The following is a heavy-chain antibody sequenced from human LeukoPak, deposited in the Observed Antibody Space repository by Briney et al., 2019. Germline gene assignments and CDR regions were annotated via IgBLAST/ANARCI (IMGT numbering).Heavy chain of an antibody. V-gene: IGHV4-31*03. CDR2: IYYSGST. J-gene: IGHJ4*02. D-gene: IGHD3-3*01. Sequence: SQTLSLTCTVSGGSISSGGYYWSWIRQHPGKGLEWIGYIYYSGSTNYNPSLKSRVTISVDTSKNQFSLKLSSVTAADTAVYYCARGGNYDFWSGYSSPRPAVRPNSSTYDYWGQETLVTVSS. CDR3: ARGGNYDFWSGYSSPRPAVRPNSSTYDY. CDR1: GGSISSGGYY.